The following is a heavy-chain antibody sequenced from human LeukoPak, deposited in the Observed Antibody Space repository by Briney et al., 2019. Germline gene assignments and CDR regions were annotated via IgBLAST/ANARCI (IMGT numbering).Heavy chain of an antibody. V-gene: IGHV4-30-4*08. D-gene: IGHD3-10*01. J-gene: IGHJ4*02. CDR2: VYYSGST. Sequence: SQTLSLTCTVSGGSISRADYYWSWIRQPPGTGLEWIGYVYYSGSTYYNPSLKSRVTISVDTSKNQFSVKLTSVTAADTAVYYCATSRGRGPYFDSWGQGTLVTVSS. CDR3: ATSRGRGPYFDS. CDR1: GGSISRADYY.